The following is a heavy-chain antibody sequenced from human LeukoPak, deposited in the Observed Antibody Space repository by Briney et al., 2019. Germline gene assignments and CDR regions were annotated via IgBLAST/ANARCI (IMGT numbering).Heavy chain of an antibody. CDR3: ARDESRYYYDSSGYYPPHFDY. D-gene: IGHD3-22*01. CDR2: IIPIFGTA. CDR1: GYTFTSYA. Sequence: EASVKVPCTASGYTFTSYAISWVRQAPGQGLEWMGGIIPIFGTANYAQKFQGRVTITADESTSTAYMELSSLRSEDTAVYYCARDESRYYYDSSGYYPPHFDYWGQGALVTVSS. V-gene: IGHV1-69*13. J-gene: IGHJ4*02.